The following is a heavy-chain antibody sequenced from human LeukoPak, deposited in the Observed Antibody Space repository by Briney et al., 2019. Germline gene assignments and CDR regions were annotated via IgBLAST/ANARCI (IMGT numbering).Heavy chain of an antibody. CDR1: GYTFTSYY. J-gene: IGHJ6*03. CDR3: ARVGPWVNQDYYYYYMDV. CDR2: INPSGGST. D-gene: IGHD1-14*01. Sequence: ASVKVSCKASGYTFTSYYMHWVRQAPGQGLEWMGIINPSGGSTSYAQKFQGRVTMTRDTSTSTVYMELSSLRSEDTAVYYCARVGPWVNQDYYYYYMDVWGKGTTVTVSS. V-gene: IGHV1-46*01.